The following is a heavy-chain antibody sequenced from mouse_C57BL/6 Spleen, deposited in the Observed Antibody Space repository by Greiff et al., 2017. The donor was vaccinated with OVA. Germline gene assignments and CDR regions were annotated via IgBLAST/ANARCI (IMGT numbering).Heavy chain of an antibody. D-gene: IGHD1-1*01. V-gene: IGHV3-6*01. CDR2: ISYDGSN. Sequence: EVQVVESGPGLVKPSQSLSLTCSVTGYSITSGYYWNWIRQFPGNKLEWMGYISYDGSNNYNPSLKNRISITRDTSKNQFFLKLNSVTTEDTATYYCARIPYYGSSYYAMDYWGQGTSVTVSS. CDR3: ARIPYYGSSYYAMDY. J-gene: IGHJ4*01. CDR1: GYSITSGYY.